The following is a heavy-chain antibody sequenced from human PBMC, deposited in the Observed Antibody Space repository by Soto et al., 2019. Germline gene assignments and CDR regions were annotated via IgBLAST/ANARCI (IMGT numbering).Heavy chain of an antibody. J-gene: IGHJ5*02. CDR3: ARGRDYCSSTSCSNWFDP. CDR1: GGSFSGYY. Sequence: SETLSLTCAVYGGSFSGYYWSWIRQPPGKGLEWIGEINHSGSTNYNPSLKSRVTIPVDTSKNQFSLKLSSVTAADTAVYYCARGRDYCSSTSCSNWFDPWGQGTLVTVSS. V-gene: IGHV4-34*01. D-gene: IGHD2-2*01. CDR2: INHSGST.